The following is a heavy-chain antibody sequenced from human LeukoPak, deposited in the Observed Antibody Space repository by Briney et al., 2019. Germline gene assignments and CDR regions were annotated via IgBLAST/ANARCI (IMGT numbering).Heavy chain of an antibody. Sequence: GESLKISCKVSGYSFNTYWIGWVRQMPGKGLEWMGIIYPGDSDTRYSPSFQGQVTISADRSISTAYLQWSSLKASDTAMYYCARHSSYYDSSGYRHDAFDIWVQGTTVTVSS. CDR2: IYPGDSDT. CDR3: ARHSSYYDSSGYRHDAFDI. V-gene: IGHV5-51*01. D-gene: IGHD3-22*01. J-gene: IGHJ3*02. CDR1: GYSFNTYW.